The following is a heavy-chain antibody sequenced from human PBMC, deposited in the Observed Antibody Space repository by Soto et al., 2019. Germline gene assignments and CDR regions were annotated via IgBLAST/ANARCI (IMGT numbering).Heavy chain of an antibody. CDR1: GFTFDDYG. CDR2: INWNGGST. CDR3: ARDGHNYYYYMDV. Sequence: GGSLRLSWAAAGFTFDDYGMSWVRQAPGKGLEWVSGINWNGGSTGYADSVKGRFTISRDNAKNSLYLQMNSLRAEDTALYHCARDGHNYYYYMDVWGKGTTVTVSS. J-gene: IGHJ6*03. V-gene: IGHV3-20*01.